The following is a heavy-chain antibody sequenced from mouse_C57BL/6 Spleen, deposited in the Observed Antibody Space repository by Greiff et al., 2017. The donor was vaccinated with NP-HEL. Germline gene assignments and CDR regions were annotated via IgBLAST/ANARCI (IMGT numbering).Heavy chain of an antibody. CDR2: INPSSGYT. D-gene: IGHD2-5*01. CDR1: GYTFTSYW. CDR3: ARCDYSNFSWFAY. J-gene: IGHJ3*01. Sequence: QVQLQQSGAELAKPGASVKLSCKASGYTFTSYWMHWVKQRPGQGLEWIGYINPSSGYTKYNQKFKDKATLTADKSSSTAYMQLSSLTYEDSAVYYCARCDYSNFSWFAYWGQGTLVTVSA. V-gene: IGHV1-7*01.